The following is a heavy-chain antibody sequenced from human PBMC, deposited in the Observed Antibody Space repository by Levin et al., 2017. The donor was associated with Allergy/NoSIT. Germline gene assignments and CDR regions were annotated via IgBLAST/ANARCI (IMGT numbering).Heavy chain of an antibody. Sequence: QAGGSLRLSCAASGFTFSSYGMHWVRQAPGKGLEWVAVIWYDGSNKYYADSVKGRFTISRDNSKNTLYLQMNSLRAEDTAVYYCARDRRKTGGGYVGMMAFDIWGQGTMVTVSS. J-gene: IGHJ3*02. CDR2: IWYDGSNK. V-gene: IGHV3-33*01. D-gene: IGHD5-12*01. CDR1: GFTFSSYG. CDR3: ARDRRKTGGGYVGMMAFDI.